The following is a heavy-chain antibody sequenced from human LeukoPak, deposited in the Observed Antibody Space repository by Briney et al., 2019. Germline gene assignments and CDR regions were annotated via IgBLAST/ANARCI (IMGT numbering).Heavy chain of an antibody. CDR1: GFIVSSNH. Sequence: GGSLRLSCAASGFIVSSNHMSWVRQAPGKGLEWVSVTYTGGSTHYADSVKGRFTISRDNSKNTLYLQMNSLRAEDTAVYFCARHHDSTDYYYDYWGQGTLVTVSS. J-gene: IGHJ4*02. V-gene: IGHV3-66*04. CDR3: ARHHDSTDYYYDY. D-gene: IGHD3-22*01. CDR2: TYTGGST.